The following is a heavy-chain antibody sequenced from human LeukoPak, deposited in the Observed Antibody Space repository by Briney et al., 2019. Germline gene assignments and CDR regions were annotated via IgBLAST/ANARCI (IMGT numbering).Heavy chain of an antibody. CDR2: MNPNSGNT. V-gene: IGHV1-8*01. D-gene: IGHD6-19*01. J-gene: IGHJ6*03. CDR1: GYTFTSYD. Sequence: GASVKVSCKASGYTFTSYDINWVRQATGQGLEWMGWMNPNSGNTGYAQKFQGRVTVTRNTSISTAYMELSSLRSEDTAVYYCARGAPRGGNSGWYTLYYYYYMDVWGKGTTVTVSS. CDR3: ARGAPRGGNSGWYTLYYYYYMDV.